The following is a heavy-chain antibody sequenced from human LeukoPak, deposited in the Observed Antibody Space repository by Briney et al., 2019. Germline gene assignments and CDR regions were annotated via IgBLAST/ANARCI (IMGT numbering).Heavy chain of an antibody. D-gene: IGHD3-22*01. J-gene: IGHJ4*02. CDR2: IYSGGTT. Sequence: GGSLRLSCAASGFTVSSNYMSWVRQAPGKRLEWVSVIYSGGTTYYADSVKGRFTISRVNSKNTLYLQMNSLRAEDTAVYYCARAAGGHYYDSSGYLNYWGQGILVTVSS. CDR3: ARAAGGHYYDSSGYLNY. CDR1: GFTVSSNY. V-gene: IGHV3-53*01.